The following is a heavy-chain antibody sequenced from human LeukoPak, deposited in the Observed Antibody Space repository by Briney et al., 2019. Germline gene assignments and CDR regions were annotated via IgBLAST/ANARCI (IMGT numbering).Heavy chain of an antibody. CDR1: GFTFSSYA. V-gene: IGHV3-23*01. Sequence: PGGSLRLSCAASGFTFSSYAMSWVRQAPGKGLEWVSAISGSGGSTYYADSVKGRFTISRDNSKNTLYPQMNSLRAGDTAVYYCAKGSLGAAPPLIYYYYYYMDVWGKGTTVTVSS. D-gene: IGHD1-26*01. J-gene: IGHJ6*03. CDR3: AKGSLGAAPPLIYYYYYYMDV. CDR2: ISGSGGST.